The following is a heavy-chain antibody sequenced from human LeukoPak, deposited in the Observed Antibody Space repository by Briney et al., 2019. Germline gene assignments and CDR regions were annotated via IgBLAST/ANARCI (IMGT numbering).Heavy chain of an antibody. V-gene: IGHV4-34*01. CDR1: GGSFSGYY. Sequence: SETLSLTCAVYGGSFSGYYWSWIRQPPGKGLEWIGEINHSGSTNYNPSLKSRVTISVDTSKNQFSLKLSSVTAADTAVYYCARGDIVVVVAAQYYYYGMDVWGQGTTVTVSS. CDR2: INHSGST. CDR3: ARGDIVVVVAAQYYYYGMDV. J-gene: IGHJ6*02. D-gene: IGHD2-15*01.